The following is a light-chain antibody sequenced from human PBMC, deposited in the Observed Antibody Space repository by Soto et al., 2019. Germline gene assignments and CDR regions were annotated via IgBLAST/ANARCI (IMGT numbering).Light chain of an antibody. CDR2: DAS. V-gene: IGKV3-15*01. Sequence: EVVMTQSPVTLSVSPGERATLSCRASQSVRNKLAWYQQKPGQAPRLLIYDASTRATGISVRFSGSGSGTEFTLTISSLQSEDFAVYYCQQYNNWPETFGLGTKLEIK. J-gene: IGKJ2*01. CDR3: QQYNNWPET. CDR1: QSVRNK.